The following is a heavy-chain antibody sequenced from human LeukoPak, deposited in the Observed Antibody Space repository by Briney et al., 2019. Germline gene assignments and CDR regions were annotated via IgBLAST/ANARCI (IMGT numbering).Heavy chain of an antibody. CDR3: ARYNDLWSGPHFDL. V-gene: IGHV1-8*01. D-gene: IGHD3-3*01. Sequence: ASVKVSCKASGYTFSSYDVNWMRQATGQGLEWMGWMAPNSGNTGYAQRFQGRVTMTRNTSISTAYMELSSLRSEDTAVYYCARYNDLWSGPHFDLWGQGPLVSVSS. CDR1: GYTFSSYD. CDR2: MAPNSGNT. J-gene: IGHJ4*02.